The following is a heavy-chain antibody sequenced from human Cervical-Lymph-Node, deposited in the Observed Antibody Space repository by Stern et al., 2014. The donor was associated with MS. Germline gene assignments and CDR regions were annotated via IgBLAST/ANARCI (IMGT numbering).Heavy chain of an antibody. D-gene: IGHD3-3*01. J-gene: IGHJ3*01. CDR3: ARAIFGVNTAAMAPDAFDS. V-gene: IGHV3-53*01. CDR2: IYTDGST. Sequence: EVQLVESGGGLIQPGGSLRLSCAAPGFIVSKNYMSWVRQAPGKGLEWVSLIYTDGSTYYAGSVKGRFTISRDISKNKLFLQMNSLRAEDTAMYYCARAIFGVNTAAMAPDAFDSWGQGTMVTVSS. CDR1: GFIVSKNY.